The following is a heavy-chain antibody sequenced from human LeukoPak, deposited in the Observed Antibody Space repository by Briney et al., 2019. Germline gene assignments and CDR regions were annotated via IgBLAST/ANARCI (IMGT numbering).Heavy chain of an antibody. D-gene: IGHD1-26*01. Sequence: PGETLSLTCAVSGGSILTTNWWSWVRQPPGKVLEWIGEVHLSGATYYNPSLKSRVNISIDKSKNQLSLELTSVTAADTAIYYCTRESGAFSPFGFWGQETLVTVSS. CDR1: GGSILTTNW. V-gene: IGHV4-4*02. CDR3: TRESGAFSPFGF. J-gene: IGHJ4*02. CDR2: VHLSGAT.